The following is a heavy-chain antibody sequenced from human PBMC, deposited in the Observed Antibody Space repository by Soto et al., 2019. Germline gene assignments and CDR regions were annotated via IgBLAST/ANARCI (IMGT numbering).Heavy chain of an antibody. CDR2: IYPGDSDT. J-gene: IGHJ6*02. D-gene: IGHD1-26*01. CDR1: GYSFTSYW. V-gene: IGHV5-51*01. Sequence: PGESLKISCKGSGYSFTSYWIGWVRQMPGKGLEWMGIIYPGDSDTRYSPSFQGQVTISADKSISTAYLQWSSLKASDTAMYYCARPSWEMTRKRYYYYGMDVWGQGTTVTVSS. CDR3: ARPSWEMTRKRYYYYGMDV.